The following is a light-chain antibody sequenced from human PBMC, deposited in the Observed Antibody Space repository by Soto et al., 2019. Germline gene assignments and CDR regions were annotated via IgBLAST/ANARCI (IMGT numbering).Light chain of an antibody. V-gene: IGLV1-44*01. J-gene: IGLJ2*01. CDR2: SNN. Sequence: QPVLTQPPSASGTPGQRVTISCSGSSSNIASNTVNWYQQLPGTAPKLLIYSNNQRPSGVPDRFSGSKSGTSASLAISGLQSEDEAEYYCAAWDDSLNGPVFGGGTKLTVL. CDR3: AAWDDSLNGPV. CDR1: SSNIASNT.